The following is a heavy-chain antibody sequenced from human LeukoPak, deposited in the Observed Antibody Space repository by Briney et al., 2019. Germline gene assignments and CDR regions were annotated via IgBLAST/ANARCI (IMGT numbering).Heavy chain of an antibody. CDR1: GFTFSTYG. Sequence: GGTLRLSCAASGFTFSTYGMSWVRQAPGKGLEWVSYISSSSTIYYADSVKGRFTISRDNAKNSLYLQMNSLRAEDTAVYYCARELHDAFDIWGQGTMVTVSS. CDR2: ISSSSTI. J-gene: IGHJ3*02. CDR3: ARELHDAFDI. V-gene: IGHV3-48*01.